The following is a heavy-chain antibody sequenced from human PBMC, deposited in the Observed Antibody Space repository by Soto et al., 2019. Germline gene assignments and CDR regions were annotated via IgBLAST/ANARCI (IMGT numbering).Heavy chain of an antibody. V-gene: IGHV6-1*01. D-gene: IGHD6-6*01. CDR1: GGRVSSNSAA. J-gene: IGHJ5*02. Sequence: SQTLSLTCAISGGRVSSNSAAWNWIRQSPSRGLEWLGRAYYRSKWYNDYAVSVKGRITINPDTSKNLFSLQLNSVTPEDTAVYYCANWNRDSSSSGEYNWFDPWGQGTLVTVSS. CDR2: AYYRSKWYN. CDR3: ANWNRDSSSSGEYNWFDP.